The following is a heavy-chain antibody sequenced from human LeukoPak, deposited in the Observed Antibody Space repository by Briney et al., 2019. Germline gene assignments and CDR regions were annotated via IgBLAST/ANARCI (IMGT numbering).Heavy chain of an antibody. Sequence: RASETLSLTCTVSGGSISSGDYYWSWIRQPPGKGLEWIGYTYYSGSTYYNPSLKSRVTISVDTSKNQFSLKLSSVTAADTAVYYCARDSSSRKRTLDYYYMDVWGKGTTVTVSS. J-gene: IGHJ6*03. D-gene: IGHD6-6*01. CDR3: ARDSSSRKRTLDYYYMDV. CDR1: GGSISSGDYY. V-gene: IGHV4-30-4*08. CDR2: TYYSGST.